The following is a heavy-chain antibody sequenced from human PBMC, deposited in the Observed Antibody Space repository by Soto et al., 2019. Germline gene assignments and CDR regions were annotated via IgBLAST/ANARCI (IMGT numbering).Heavy chain of an antibody. CDR3: ARQFDYDTSGYYYAY. Sequence: SVKVSCKASGGTFNKYAIDWVRQAPGQGLEWMGGIIPLFGTANYAQKFQGRVTITADEATSTAYMELSSLRSEDTAVYYCARQFDYDTSGYYYAYWGQGTLVTVSS. J-gene: IGHJ4*02. V-gene: IGHV1-69*13. CDR1: GGTFNKYA. D-gene: IGHD3-22*01. CDR2: IIPLFGTA.